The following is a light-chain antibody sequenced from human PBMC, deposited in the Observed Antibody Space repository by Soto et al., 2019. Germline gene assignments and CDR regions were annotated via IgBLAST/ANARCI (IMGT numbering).Light chain of an antibody. CDR1: SSDVGGYNY. J-gene: IGLJ1*01. Sequence: QSALTQPASVSGSPGQSITIYCIGSSSDVGGYNYVSWYQHHPGRVPKPMIFEVSDRPSGVSSRFSGSKSGNTAYLTISGLQAEDEADYYCSSYAGSSYVFGPGTKLTVL. V-gene: IGLV2-14*01. CDR3: SSYAGSSYV. CDR2: EVS.